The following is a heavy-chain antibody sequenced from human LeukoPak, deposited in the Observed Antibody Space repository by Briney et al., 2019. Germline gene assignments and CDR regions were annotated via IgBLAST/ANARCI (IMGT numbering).Heavy chain of an antibody. CDR2: LYYTVST. J-gene: IGHJ5*02. CDR1: SGSISGSNYY. CDR3: ARRGNRNSFDP. D-gene: IGHD1-14*01. Sequence: SETLSLTCTVSSGSISGSNYYWDWIRQPPGKGLEWIGSLYYTVSTYYNPSLKSRLTLSRDTSKNQFSLKLTSVTATDTAVYFCARRGNRNSFDPWGQGILVTVSS. V-gene: IGHV4-39*01.